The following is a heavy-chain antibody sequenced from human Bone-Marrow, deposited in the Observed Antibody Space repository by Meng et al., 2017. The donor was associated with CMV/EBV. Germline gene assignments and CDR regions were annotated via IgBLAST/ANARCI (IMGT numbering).Heavy chain of an antibody. J-gene: IGHJ4*02. V-gene: IGHV4-39*01. CDR3: ASLRRGYSYSNLDY. Sequence: SGGSISSSSYYCGWIRQPPGKGLEWIGSIYYSGSTYYNPSLKSRVTISVDTSKNQFSLKLSSVTAADTAVYYCASLRRGYSYSNLDYWGQGTLVTVSS. CDR2: IYYSGST. CDR1: GGSISSSSYY. D-gene: IGHD5-18*01.